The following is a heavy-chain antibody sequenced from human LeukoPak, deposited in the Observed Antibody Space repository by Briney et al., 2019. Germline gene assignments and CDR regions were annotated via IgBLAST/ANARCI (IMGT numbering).Heavy chain of an antibody. CDR1: GGSISSYY. V-gene: IGHV4-34*01. D-gene: IGHD2-15*01. CDR3: ARPYRRYCSGGSCPFDY. CDR2: INHSGST. Sequence: SETLSLTCTVSGGSISSYYWSWIRQPPGKGLEWIGEINHSGSTNYNPSLKSRVTISVDTSKNQFSLKLSSVTAADTAVYYCARPYRRYCSGGSCPFDYWGQGTLVTVSS. J-gene: IGHJ4*02.